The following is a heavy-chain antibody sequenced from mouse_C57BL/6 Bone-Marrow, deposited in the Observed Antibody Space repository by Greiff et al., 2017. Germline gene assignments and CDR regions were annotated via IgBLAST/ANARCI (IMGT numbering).Heavy chain of an antibody. CDR3: ARGTFSNYWYFDV. V-gene: IGHV1-50*01. D-gene: IGHD2-5*01. CDR2: IDPSDSYT. CDR1: GYTFTSYW. Sequence: VQLQQPGAELVKPGASVKLSCKASGYTFTSYWMQWVKQRPGQGLEWIGEIDPSDSYTNYNQKFKGKATLTVDTSSSTAYMQLSSLTSEDSAVYYCARGTFSNYWYFDVWGTWTTVTVSS. J-gene: IGHJ1*03.